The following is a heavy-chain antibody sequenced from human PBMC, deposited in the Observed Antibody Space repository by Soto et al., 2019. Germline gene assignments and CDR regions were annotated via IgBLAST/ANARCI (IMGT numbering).Heavy chain of an antibody. CDR3: AKVAQQLSPFGWLSPYGMDV. Sequence: GGSLRLSCAASGFTFSSYAMSWVRQAPGKGLEWVSAISGSGGSTYYADSVKGRFTISRDNSKNTLYLQMNSLRAEDTAVYYWAKVAQQLSPFGWLSPYGMDVWGQGTTVTVS. J-gene: IGHJ6*02. CDR1: GFTFSSYA. D-gene: IGHD6-13*01. CDR2: ISGSGGST. V-gene: IGHV3-23*01.